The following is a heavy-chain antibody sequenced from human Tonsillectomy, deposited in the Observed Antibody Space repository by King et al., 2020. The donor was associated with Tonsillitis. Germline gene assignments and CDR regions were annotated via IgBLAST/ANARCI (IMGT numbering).Heavy chain of an antibody. CDR3: ASYAYTFWTSIG. CDR2: ISYSGST. J-gene: IGHJ4*02. CDR1: GASISNGDYY. D-gene: IGHD3/OR15-3a*01. Sequence: VQLQESGPGLVKPSQTLSLTCTVSGASISNGDYYWSWIRQHPGQGLEWIGYISYSGSTYYDPSLQSRVTMSVDTSKNQFSLKLSSVAAADSAVYYCASYAYTFWTSIGWGQGTLVTVSS. V-gene: IGHV4-31*03.